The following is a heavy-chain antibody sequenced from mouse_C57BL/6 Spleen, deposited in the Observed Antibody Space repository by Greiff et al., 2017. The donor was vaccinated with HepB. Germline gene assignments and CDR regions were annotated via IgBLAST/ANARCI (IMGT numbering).Heavy chain of an antibody. CDR1: GYTFTDYY. D-gene: IGHD1-1*01. CDR3: ARRINYYGSSSFDY. Sequence: EVQLQQSGPVLVKPGASVKMSCKASGYTFTDYYMNWVKQSHGKSLEWIGVINPYNGGTSYNQKFKGKATLTVDKSSSTAYMELNSLTSEDSAVYYCARRINYYGSSSFDYWGQSTTLTVSS. CDR2: INPYNGGT. J-gene: IGHJ2*01. V-gene: IGHV1-19*01.